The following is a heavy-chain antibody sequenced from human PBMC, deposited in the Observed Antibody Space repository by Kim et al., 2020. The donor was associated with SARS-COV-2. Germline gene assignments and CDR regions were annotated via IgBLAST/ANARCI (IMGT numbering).Heavy chain of an antibody. J-gene: IGHJ3*02. D-gene: IGHD6-6*01. V-gene: IGHV3-23*01. CDR3: AGCGQLVLCAFDS. Sequence: ADSVKGRFTISRDNSKNTLYLQMNSLRAEDTAVYYCAGCGQLVLCAFDSWGQGTMVTVSS.